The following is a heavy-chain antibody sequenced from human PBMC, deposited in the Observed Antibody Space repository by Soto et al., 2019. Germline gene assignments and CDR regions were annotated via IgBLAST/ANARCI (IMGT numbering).Heavy chain of an antibody. CDR3: ARDGLWFGELFSAPDY. J-gene: IGHJ4*02. CDR1: VFTFISYA. D-gene: IGHD3-10*01. V-gene: IGHV3-30-3*01. Sequence: GWSLRLSCASSVFTFISYAMHWVRQAPGKGLEWVAVISYDGSNKYYADSVKGRFTISRDNSKNTLYLQMNSLRAEDTAVYYCARDGLWFGELFSAPDYWGQGTLVTVSS. CDR2: ISYDGSNK.